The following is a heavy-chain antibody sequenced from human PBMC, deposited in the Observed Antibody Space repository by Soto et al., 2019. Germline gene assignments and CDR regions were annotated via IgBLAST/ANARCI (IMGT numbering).Heavy chain of an antibody. CDR3: ASHTRYDPPDY. V-gene: IGHV3-23*01. D-gene: IGHD3-16*01. J-gene: IGHJ4*02. CDR2: ISVSGGST. Sequence: EVQLLESGGGLVQPGGSLRLSCAASGFTFSSYAMSWVRQAPGKGLAWVSGISVSGGSTYYADSVKGRFTISRDNSKNTLYLQMNSLRAEDTAVYYCASHTRYDPPDYWGRGTLVTVSS. CDR1: GFTFSSYA.